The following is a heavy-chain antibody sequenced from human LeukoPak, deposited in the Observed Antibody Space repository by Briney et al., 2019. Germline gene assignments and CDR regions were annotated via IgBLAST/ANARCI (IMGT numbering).Heavy chain of an antibody. V-gene: IGHV4-39*01. CDR2: IYDSGST. CDR3: ARRYNGGYAY. J-gene: IGHJ4*02. Sequence: AETLSLTCTVSGGSISSSSYYWGWIRQPPGKGLEWSGSIYDSGSTYYNPSLKRRATISVDPSNNLFLLKPSSVTAADTAVYYCARRYNGGYAYWGQGTLVTVSS. D-gene: IGHD5-12*01. CDR1: GGSISSSSYY.